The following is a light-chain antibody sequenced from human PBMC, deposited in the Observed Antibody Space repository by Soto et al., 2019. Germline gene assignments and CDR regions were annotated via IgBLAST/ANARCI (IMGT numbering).Light chain of an antibody. CDR3: SLDTSSSTGV. Sequence: QSALTQPASVSGSPGQSITISCTGTSSDVGGYNYVSWYQQHPGKAPKLMIYEVSNRPSGVSNRFSGSKSGNTASLTISGLQAEDEADYYCSLDTSSSTGVFGGGTKLTVL. CDR2: EVS. CDR1: SSDVGGYNY. J-gene: IGLJ3*02. V-gene: IGLV2-14*01.